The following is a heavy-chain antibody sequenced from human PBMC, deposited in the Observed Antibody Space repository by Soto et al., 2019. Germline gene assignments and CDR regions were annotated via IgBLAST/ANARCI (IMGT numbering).Heavy chain of an antibody. D-gene: IGHD6-6*01. CDR2: ISAGGSNT. CDR3: AKEYSTSFDY. J-gene: IGHJ4*02. CDR1: GFTFSNYA. V-gene: IGHV3-23*01. Sequence: GGSLRLSCAASGFTFSNYAMNWVRQAPRKGLEWVSAISAGGSNTDYADSVKGRFTISSDNSKNTLYLQMNSLRAEDTAVYYCAKEYSTSFDYWGQGTLVTVSS.